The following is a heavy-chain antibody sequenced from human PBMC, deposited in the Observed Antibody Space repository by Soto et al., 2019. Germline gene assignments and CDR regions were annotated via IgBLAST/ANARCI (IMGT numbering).Heavy chain of an antibody. CDR1: GYTFTGYY. D-gene: IGHD3-10*01. Sequence: ASVKVSCKASGYTFTGYYMHWVRQAPGQGLEWMGWINPNSGGTNYAQKFQGWVTMTRDTSISTAYMELSRLRSDDTAVYYCATSLLWFGESSDSNDSYFYYWGQGNLVPVSS. CDR3: ATSLLWFGESSDSNDSYFYY. J-gene: IGHJ4*02. V-gene: IGHV1-2*04. CDR2: INPNSGGT.